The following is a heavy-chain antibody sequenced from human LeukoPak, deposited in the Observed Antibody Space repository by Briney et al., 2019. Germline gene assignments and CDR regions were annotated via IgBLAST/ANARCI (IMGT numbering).Heavy chain of an antibody. CDR3: ARGRIKYCSGGSCYSGGGWFDP. Sequence: SETLSLTCAVYSGTFSGYYWSGIRQPPGKGLEWIGEINHSESTNYNQSLKSRVTISVDTSKNQFSLKLSSVTAADTAVYYCARGRIKYCSGGSCYSGGGWFDPWGQGTLVTVSS. CDR2: INHSEST. CDR1: SGTFSGYY. D-gene: IGHD2-15*01. J-gene: IGHJ5*02. V-gene: IGHV4-34*01.